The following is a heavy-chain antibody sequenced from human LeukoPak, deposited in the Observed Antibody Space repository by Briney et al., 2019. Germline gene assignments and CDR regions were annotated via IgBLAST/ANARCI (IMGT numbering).Heavy chain of an antibody. J-gene: IGHJ3*02. CDR1: GYTFTSYA. CDR2: INTDSGNP. V-gene: IGHV7-4-1*02. CDR3: AREILRFDI. Sequence: ASVKVSCKASGYTFTSYAMNWVRQAPGQGLEWMGWINTDSGNPTYAQGFTGRFVFSLDSSVSTAYLQISNLMPQDSAKYYCAREILRFDIWGQGTTVTVSS.